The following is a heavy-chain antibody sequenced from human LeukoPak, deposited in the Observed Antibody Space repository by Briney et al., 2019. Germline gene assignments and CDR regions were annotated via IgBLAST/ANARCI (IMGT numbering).Heavy chain of an antibody. CDR1: GFTFSEFA. J-gene: IGHJ3*01. D-gene: IGHD2/OR15-2a*01. V-gene: IGHV3-23*01. CDR2: IGGGDDDT. CDR3: AKDYFNRNGVFDAFDL. Sequence: PGGSLRLSCVASGFTFSEFAMSWVRQAPGAGPEWVSAIGGGDDDTYYADSVKGRFTVSRGNSGNTLYLQMSGLRAEDTAVYYCAKDYFNRNGVFDAFDLWGHGTTVTVS.